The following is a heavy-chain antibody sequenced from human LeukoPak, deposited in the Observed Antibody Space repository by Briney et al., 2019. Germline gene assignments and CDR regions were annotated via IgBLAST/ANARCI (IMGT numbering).Heavy chain of an antibody. CDR1: GFTFNSYA. Sequence: GGSLRLPCAASGFTFNSYAMHWVRQAPGKGLEYVSAISRNGGSTYYANSVKGRFTISRDNSKNTLYLQMDSLKSEDMAVYYCARGAPYCGGDCYSPSDYWGQGTPVTVSS. CDR3: ARGAPYCGGDCYSPSDY. CDR2: ISRNGGST. V-gene: IGHV3-64*01. J-gene: IGHJ4*02. D-gene: IGHD2-21*02.